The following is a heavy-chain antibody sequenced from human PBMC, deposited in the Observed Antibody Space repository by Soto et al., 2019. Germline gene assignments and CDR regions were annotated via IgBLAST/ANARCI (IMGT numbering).Heavy chain of an antibody. CDR2: IGGGNTDR. V-gene: IGHV3-23*01. Sequence: DVQLLESGGGLVQPGGSLTLSCAASRFIFSDYAMNWARQAPGKGLEWVSSIGGGNTDRYYADSVKGRFIISRDNSKNTMYLQMNSLRDDDTAVYYCAKDAVPYNGKWDWFDSWGQGTLVTVSS. D-gene: IGHD1-26*01. CDR3: AKDAVPYNGKWDWFDS. CDR1: RFIFSDYA. J-gene: IGHJ5*01.